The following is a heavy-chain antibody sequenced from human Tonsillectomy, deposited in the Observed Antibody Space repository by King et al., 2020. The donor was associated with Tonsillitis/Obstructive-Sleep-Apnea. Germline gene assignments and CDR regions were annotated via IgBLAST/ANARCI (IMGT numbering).Heavy chain of an antibody. CDR3: ARGLLSSNTDDAFDI. CDR1: GGSFSGYY. D-gene: IGHD2-2*01. V-gene: IGHV4-34*01. Sequence: VQLQQWGAGLLKPSENLSLTCAVYGGSFSGYYWSWIRQPPGKGLEWIGEINHSGNTNYNPSLKSRVTISVDTSKNQFSLKLNSVTAADTAVYYCARGLLSSNTDDAFDIWAQGTMVTVSS. CDR2: INHSGNT. J-gene: IGHJ3*02.